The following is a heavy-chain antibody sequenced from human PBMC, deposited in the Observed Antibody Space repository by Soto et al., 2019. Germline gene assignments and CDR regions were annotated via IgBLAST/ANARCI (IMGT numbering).Heavy chain of an antibody. V-gene: IGHV1-18*01. CDR2: ISPYSGNT. J-gene: IGHJ4*02. Sequence: QVQLVQSGAEVKKPGASVTVSCKASGYSFSNYGISWVRQAPGQGLECVGWISPYSGNTNSAQRFRGRVSLTTDTSTSTAYMELRCLTSDDTAVDYCARDWSYPSGGIDYWGQGTLVTVSS. CDR3: ARDWSYPSGGIDY. CDR1: GYSFSNYG. D-gene: IGHD6-25*01.